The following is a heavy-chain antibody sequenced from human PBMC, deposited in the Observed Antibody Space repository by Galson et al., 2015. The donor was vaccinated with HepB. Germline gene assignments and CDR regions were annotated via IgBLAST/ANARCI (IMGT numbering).Heavy chain of an antibody. D-gene: IGHD3-3*02. CDR3: ATLPSIFGSFYY. CDR2: IYHSGST. V-gene: IGHV4-38-2*02. J-gene: IGHJ4*02. Sequence: ETLSLTCTVSGYSISSGYYWGWIRQPPGKGLEWIATIYHSGSTYYNPSLKSQVTISIDTSKNEFSLKLSSVTAADTAVYYCATLPSIFGSFYYWGQGTLVTVSS. CDR1: GYSISSGYY.